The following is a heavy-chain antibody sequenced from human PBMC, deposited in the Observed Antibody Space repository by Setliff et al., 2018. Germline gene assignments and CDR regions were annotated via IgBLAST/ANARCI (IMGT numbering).Heavy chain of an antibody. CDR1: GYSFLIYW. CDR3: VRAGSGIGGDLDY. Sequence: GESLKISCQASGYSFLIYWIGWVRQMPGKGLDWMGIIYPGDSDIRYSPSFEGQVTISADKSITTAYLQWSSLKASDTATYFCVRAGSGIGGDLDYWGQGTLVTVSS. CDR2: IYPGDSDI. D-gene: IGHD3-10*01. J-gene: IGHJ4*02. V-gene: IGHV5-51*01.